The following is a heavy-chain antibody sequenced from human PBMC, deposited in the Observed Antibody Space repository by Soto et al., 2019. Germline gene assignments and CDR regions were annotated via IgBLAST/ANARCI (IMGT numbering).Heavy chain of an antibody. V-gene: IGHV3-43*01. CDR2: ISWDGGST. CDR1: GFTFDDYT. J-gene: IGHJ5*02. Sequence: PGGSLRLSCAASGFTFDDYTMHWVRQAPGKGLEWVSLISWDGGSTYYADSVKGRFTISRDNSKNSLYLQMNSLRTEDTALYYCAKDGVIAAAGSWFDPWGQGTLVTVSS. CDR3: AKDGVIAAAGSWFDP. D-gene: IGHD6-13*01.